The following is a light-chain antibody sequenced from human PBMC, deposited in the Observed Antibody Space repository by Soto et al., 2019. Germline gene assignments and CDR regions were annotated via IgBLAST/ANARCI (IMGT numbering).Light chain of an antibody. CDR1: SVHSSYA. Sequence: QSVLTQSPSACASLRASVKLTCTVSSVHSSYAIAWHQQQPEKGPRYLMKLNSDGSHSKGDGIPDRFSGSSSGAERYLTISSLQSEDEAEYYCQTWGTGIQVFGGGTKLTVL. J-gene: IGLJ2*01. CDR3: QTWGTGIQV. V-gene: IGLV4-69*01. CDR2: LNSDGSH.